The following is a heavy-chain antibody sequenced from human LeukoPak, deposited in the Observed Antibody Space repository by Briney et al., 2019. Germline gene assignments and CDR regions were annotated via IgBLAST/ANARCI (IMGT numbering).Heavy chain of an antibody. CDR1: GFSSSSYW. Sequence: GGSLRLSCAASGFSSSSYWVSWVRQAPGKGREWVANIKQDGSEKYYVDSVKGRFTISRDNAKNSLYPQMNSLRAEDTAVYYCARGMDYMDVWGKGTTVTVSS. D-gene: IGHD5-24*01. J-gene: IGHJ6*03. CDR3: ARGMDYMDV. V-gene: IGHV3-7*01. CDR2: IKQDGSEK.